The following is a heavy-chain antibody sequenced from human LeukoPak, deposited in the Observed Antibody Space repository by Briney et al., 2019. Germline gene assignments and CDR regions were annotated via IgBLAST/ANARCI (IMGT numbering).Heavy chain of an antibody. CDR2: IWSGGGT. J-gene: IGHJ5*02. Sequence: PGKGQEWVSVIWSGGGTYYADSVKGRFTISRDNSKNTVYLQMNSLRAEDTAVYYCAGDPDPWGQGTLVTVSS. CDR3: AGDPDP. V-gene: IGHV3-66*01.